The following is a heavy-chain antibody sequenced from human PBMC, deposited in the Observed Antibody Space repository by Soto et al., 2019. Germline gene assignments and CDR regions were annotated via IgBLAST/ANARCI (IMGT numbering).Heavy chain of an antibody. V-gene: IGHV3-21*06. CDR1: GYTFTRYS. Sequence: PGGSLRLSCAASGYTFTRYSMNWVRQAPGKGLEWVSSISSTTNYIYYGDSMKGRFTISRDNAKNSLYLEMNSLRAEDTAVYYCARESEDLTSNFDYWGQGTLVTVSS. CDR3: ARESEDLTSNFDY. CDR2: ISSTTNYI. J-gene: IGHJ4*02.